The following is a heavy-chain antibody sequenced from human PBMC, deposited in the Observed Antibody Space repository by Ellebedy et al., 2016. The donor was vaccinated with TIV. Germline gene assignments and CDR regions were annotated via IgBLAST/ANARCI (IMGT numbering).Heavy chain of an antibody. J-gene: IGHJ5*01. V-gene: IGHV3-13*01. CDR3: VRAPSWQWRDWFDS. CDR2: IGTAGDT. D-gene: IGHD2-8*01. CDR1: GFTFSSYD. Sequence: GESLKISXAASGFTFSSYDMHWVRQVAGKGLEWVSAIGTAGDTFYSDSVRGRFTISRESVNNFLYLQMNSLRVEDTAVYHCVRAPSWQWRDWFDSWGQGTLVTVSS.